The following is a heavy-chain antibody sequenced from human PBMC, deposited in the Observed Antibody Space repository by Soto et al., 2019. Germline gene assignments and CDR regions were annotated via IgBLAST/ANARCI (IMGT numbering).Heavy chain of an antibody. CDR1: GGSISSYY. CDR2: IYYSGST. Sequence: SETLSLTCTVSGGSISSYYWSWIRQPPGKGLEWIGYIYYSGSTNYNPSLKSRVTISVDTSKNQFSLKLSSVTAADTAVYYCARHPFRECELRYDYFDYWGQGTPVTVSS. V-gene: IGHV4-59*08. D-gene: IGHD1-26*01. J-gene: IGHJ4*02. CDR3: ARHPFRECELRYDYFDY.